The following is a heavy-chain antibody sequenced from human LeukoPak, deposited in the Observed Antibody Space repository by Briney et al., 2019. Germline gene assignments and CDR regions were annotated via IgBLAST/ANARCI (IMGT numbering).Heavy chain of an antibody. D-gene: IGHD2-2*01. CDR1: GYSFTGYF. V-gene: IGHV1-2*02. Sequence: GASVKVSCKASGYSFTGYFMHWVRQAPGQGLEWMGWINPNNGGTNFAQKFQYRITLTRDTSISTAYMQLRALTSDDTAMYYCARDPPGNMPVFDIGGQGTM. CDR3: ARDPPGNMPVFDI. J-gene: IGHJ3*02. CDR2: INPNNGGT.